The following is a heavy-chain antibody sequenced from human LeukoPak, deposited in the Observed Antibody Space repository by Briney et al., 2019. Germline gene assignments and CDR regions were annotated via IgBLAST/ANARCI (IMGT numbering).Heavy chain of an antibody. CDR1: GYTLTELS. Sequence: ASVKVSCKVSGYTLTELSMHWVRQAPGKGLEWMGGFDPEDGETIYAQKFQGRVTMTEDTSTDTAYMELSSLRSEDTAVYYCATGVGYNWNDGDYYYYYMDVWGKGTTVTVSS. J-gene: IGHJ6*03. D-gene: IGHD1-1*01. V-gene: IGHV1-24*01. CDR2: FDPEDGET. CDR3: ATGVGYNWNDGDYYYYYMDV.